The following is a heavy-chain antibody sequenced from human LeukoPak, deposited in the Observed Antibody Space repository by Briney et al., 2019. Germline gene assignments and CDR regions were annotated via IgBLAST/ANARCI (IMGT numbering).Heavy chain of an antibody. V-gene: IGHV4-59*01. J-gene: IGHJ4*02. CDR2: IYYSGYT. CDR1: SGYISSYY. D-gene: IGHD6-13*01. CDR3: ARGARGIAADPFDY. Sequence: SENLSLNCTVSSGYISSYYWSWIRQPPGKGLEWIGYIYYSGYTNYNPSLKSRVTISVDTSKNQFSLKLSSVTAADTAVYYCARGARGIAADPFDYWGQGTLVTVSS.